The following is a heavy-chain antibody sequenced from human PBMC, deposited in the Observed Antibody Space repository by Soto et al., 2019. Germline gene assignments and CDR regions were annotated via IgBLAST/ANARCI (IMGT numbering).Heavy chain of an antibody. CDR1: GYSLTRYS. V-gene: IGHV1-18*01. CDR3: ANSYGDPEYFQH. CDR2: XSXYXGXT. J-gene: IGHJ1*01. Sequence: ASVKVSCKASGYSLTRYSITLVRQAPGQGLEXMGWXSXYXGXTXYXXXXQGRVTMTRDTSTSTAYMELRTLRFDDTAVYYCANSYGDPEYFQHWGQGALVTVSS. D-gene: IGHD4-17*01.